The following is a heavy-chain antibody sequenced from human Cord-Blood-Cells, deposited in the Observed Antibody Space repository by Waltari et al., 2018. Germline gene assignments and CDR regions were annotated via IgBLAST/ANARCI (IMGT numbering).Heavy chain of an antibody. D-gene: IGHD2-2*02. J-gene: IGHJ5*02. V-gene: IGHV1-8*03. Sequence: QVQLVQSGAEVKKPGASVKVSCKASGYTFTSYDINWVRQATGQGLEWMGWMNPNSGNTGYDQKFQGRVTITSNTSISTAYMELGSLRSEDTAVYYCARGLVICSSTSGYTWDWFDPWGQGTLVTVSS. CDR3: ARGLVICSSTSGYTWDWFDP. CDR2: MNPNSGNT. CDR1: GYTFTSYD.